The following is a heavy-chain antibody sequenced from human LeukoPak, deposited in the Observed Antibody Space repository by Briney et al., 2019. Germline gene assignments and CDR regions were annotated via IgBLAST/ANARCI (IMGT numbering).Heavy chain of an antibody. V-gene: IGHV4-39*07. CDR2: IYYNGNT. J-gene: IGHJ3*01. CDR1: GGSISGSNHF. D-gene: IGHD3-3*01. Sequence: SSETLSLTCAVSGGSISGSNHFWGWIRQPPGKGLEWIGNIYYNGNTHYNPSLKSRVTISVDTSKNQFSLKLTSVTAADTAVYYCARDLGYDDFWSGYYTQYDAFDVWGQGTQLTVSS. CDR3: ARDLGYDDFWSGYYTQYDAFDV.